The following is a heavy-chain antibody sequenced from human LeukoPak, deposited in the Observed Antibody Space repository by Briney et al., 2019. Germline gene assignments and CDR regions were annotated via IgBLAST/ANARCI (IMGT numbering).Heavy chain of an antibody. J-gene: IGHJ3*02. CDR2: ISKSGSAI. Sequence: GGSLRLSCAVSVFTFSSYEMNWVRQAPGKGLEWVSYISKSGSAIYYADSVKGRFTISRDNAKHSLYLQMKSLRAEDRGVYHCGAEVVVVNAFDIWGQGTMVTVSS. V-gene: IGHV3-48*03. CDR1: VFTFSSYE. D-gene: IGHD3-22*01. CDR3: GAEVVVVNAFDI.